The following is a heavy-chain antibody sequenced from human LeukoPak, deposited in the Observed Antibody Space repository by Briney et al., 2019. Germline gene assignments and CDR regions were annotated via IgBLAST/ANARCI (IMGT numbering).Heavy chain of an antibody. CDR2: INSDASST. D-gene: IGHD6-13*01. CDR1: GFTFSSNW. V-gene: IGHV3-74*03. Sequence: GGSLRLSCAASGFTFSSNWMHWVRQAPGKGLVWVSRINSDASSTTYADSVKGRFTISRDNAKNPLYLQMNSLRAEDTAVYYCARVGIAAAGPSLEYFQHWGQGTLVTVSS. J-gene: IGHJ1*01. CDR3: ARVGIAAAGPSLEYFQH.